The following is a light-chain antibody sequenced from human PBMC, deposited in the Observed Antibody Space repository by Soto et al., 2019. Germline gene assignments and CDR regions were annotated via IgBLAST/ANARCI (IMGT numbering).Light chain of an antibody. Sequence: QSALTQPASVSGSPGQSITISCTGTSSDVGSYNLVSWYQQHPGKAPKLMIYEGSERPSGVSNRFSGSKSGNTASLTISGLQAEDEADYSCCSYAGSSTWVFGTGTKLTVL. CDR3: CSYAGSSTWV. CDR1: SSDVGSYNL. V-gene: IGLV2-23*01. J-gene: IGLJ1*01. CDR2: EGS.